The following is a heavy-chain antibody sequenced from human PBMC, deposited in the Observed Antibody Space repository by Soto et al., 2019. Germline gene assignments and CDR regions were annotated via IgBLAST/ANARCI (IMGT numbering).Heavy chain of an antibody. D-gene: IGHD2-21*01. V-gene: IGHV3-23*01. CDR1: GFTFNNYA. CDR3: AKDWEGILWWPGCDYGMDV. CDR2: ISGSGGST. J-gene: IGHJ6*02. Sequence: QSGGSLRLSCAASGFTFNNYAMSWVRQAPGKGLEWVSAISGSGGSTYYADSVKGRFTISRDNVKNTLYLQMNSLRAEDTAVYYCAKDWEGILWWPGCDYGMDVWGQGTTVTVSS.